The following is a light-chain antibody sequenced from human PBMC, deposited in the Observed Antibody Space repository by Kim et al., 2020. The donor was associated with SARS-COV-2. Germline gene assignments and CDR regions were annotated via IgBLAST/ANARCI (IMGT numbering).Light chain of an antibody. CDR3: QQSYSTLT. V-gene: IGKV3-20*01. CDR1: QSVSNNY. Sequence: EIVLRQSPGTLSLSPGERATLSCRASQSVSNNYLAWYQQRRGQAPRLLIYGTSSRATGIPDRFSGSGSGTDFTLTISSLQPEDFATYYCQQSYSTLTFGQGTRLEIK. J-gene: IGKJ5*01. CDR2: GTS.